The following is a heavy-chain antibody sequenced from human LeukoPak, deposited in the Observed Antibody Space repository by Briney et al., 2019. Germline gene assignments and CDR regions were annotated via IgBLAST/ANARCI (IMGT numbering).Heavy chain of an antibody. J-gene: IGHJ4*02. CDR3: AKDLNWGGR. V-gene: IGHV3-23*01. CDR2: ISGSGVT. CDR1: GFTFTTPA. D-gene: IGHD7-27*01. Sequence: GGSLRLSCAASGFTFTTPAMTWVRQAPGKGLEWVSGISGSGVTDYADSVKGRFTISRDNSKNTLYLQINSLRAEDTAVYYCAKDLNWGGRWGQGTLVTVSS.